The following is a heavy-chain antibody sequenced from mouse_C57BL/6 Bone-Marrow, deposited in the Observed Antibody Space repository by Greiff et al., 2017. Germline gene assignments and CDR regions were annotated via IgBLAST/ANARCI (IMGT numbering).Heavy chain of an antibody. J-gene: IGHJ4*01. Sequence: QVQLQQPGAELVKPGASVKLSCKASGYTFTSYWMHWVKQRPGQGLEWIGMIHPNSGSTNYNEKFKSKATLTVDKSSSTAYMQRSSLTSEDSAVYYCARWDITALYIYAMDHGGQGTSVTVSS. CDR3: ARWDITALYIYAMDH. CDR2: IHPNSGST. V-gene: IGHV1-64*01. CDR1: GYTFTSYW. D-gene: IGHD1-1*01.